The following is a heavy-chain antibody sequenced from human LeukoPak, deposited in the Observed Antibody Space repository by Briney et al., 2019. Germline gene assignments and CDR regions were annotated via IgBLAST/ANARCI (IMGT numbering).Heavy chain of an antibody. J-gene: IGHJ5*02. Sequence: SETLSLTCAVYGGSFSGYYWSWIRQPPGKGLEWIGEINHSGSTNYNPSLKSRVTISVDTSKNQFSLKLSFVTAADTAVYYCARRTVTTFRWFDPWGQGTLVTVSS. CDR3: ARRTVTTFRWFDP. V-gene: IGHV4-34*01. CDR1: GGSFSGYY. CDR2: INHSGST. D-gene: IGHD4-17*01.